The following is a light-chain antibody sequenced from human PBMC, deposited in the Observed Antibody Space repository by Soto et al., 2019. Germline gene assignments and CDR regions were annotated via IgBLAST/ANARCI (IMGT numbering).Light chain of an antibody. V-gene: IGLV2-14*01. Sequence: QSVLNQPASVSGSPGQSITISCTGTSSDVGGSDYVSWYQHHPHRAPKLLIYEVSYRPSGVSDRFSGSKSGITASLTISGLQAEDEADYYCSSYTDTGHVVFGRGTKLTVL. CDR2: EVS. J-gene: IGLJ2*01. CDR1: SSDVGGSDY. CDR3: SSYTDTGHVV.